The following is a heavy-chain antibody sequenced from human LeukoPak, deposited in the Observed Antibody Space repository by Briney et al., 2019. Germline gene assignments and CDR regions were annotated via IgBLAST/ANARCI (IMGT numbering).Heavy chain of an antibody. Sequence: ASVKVSCKASGYTFTGYYMHWVRQVPGQGLEWMGWINPNSGGTNYAQKFQGRVTMTRDTSISTAYMELSRLRSDDTAVYYCARDWWELPPLCAFDIWGQGTMVTVSS. CDR1: GYTFTGYY. CDR2: INPNSGGT. J-gene: IGHJ3*02. V-gene: IGHV1-2*02. CDR3: ARDWWELPPLCAFDI. D-gene: IGHD1-26*01.